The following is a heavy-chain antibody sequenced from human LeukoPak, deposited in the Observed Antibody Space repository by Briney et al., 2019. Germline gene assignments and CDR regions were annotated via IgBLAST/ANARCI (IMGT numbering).Heavy chain of an antibody. CDR3: ARGKTMVYCGGDCYRFDN. CDR1: GYTFCGYY. D-gene: IGHD2-21*02. Sequence: ASVKVSCKASGYTFCGYYMHWVRQAPGQGLEWVGWINPNSGGTNYAQKFQGRVTMTRDTSISTAYMELSRLLSGDTAVYYCARGKTMVYCGGDCYRFDNWGQGTLVTVSS. J-gene: IGHJ4*02. V-gene: IGHV1-2*02. CDR2: INPNSGGT.